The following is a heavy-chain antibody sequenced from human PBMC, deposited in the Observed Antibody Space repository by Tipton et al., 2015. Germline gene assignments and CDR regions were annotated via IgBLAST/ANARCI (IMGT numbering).Heavy chain of an antibody. V-gene: IGHV3-74*01. D-gene: IGHD6-25*01. CDR3: ARLGGLAADY. J-gene: IGHJ4*02. CDR2: INTDGSST. Sequence: SLRISCAASGFTFSSYWMHWVRQPPGKGPVWVSRINTDGSSTNYADSVKGRFTISRDNAKNTLHLQMNSLRAEDTAVYYCARLGGLAADYWGQGTLVTVSS. CDR1: GFTFSSYW.